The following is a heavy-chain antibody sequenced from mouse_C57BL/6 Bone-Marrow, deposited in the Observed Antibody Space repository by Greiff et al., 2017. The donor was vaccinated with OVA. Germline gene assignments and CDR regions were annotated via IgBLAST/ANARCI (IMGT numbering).Heavy chain of an antibody. Sequence: EVQVVESGPELVKPGASVKIPCKASGYTFTDYNMDWVKQSHGKSLEWIGDINPNNGGTIYNQKFKGKATLTVDKSSSTAYMELRSLTSGDTAVYYCATSYGSSYDWFAYWGQGTLVTVSA. CDR3: ATSYGSSYDWFAY. V-gene: IGHV1-18*01. CDR2: INPNNGGT. J-gene: IGHJ3*01. CDR1: GYTFTDYN. D-gene: IGHD1-1*01.